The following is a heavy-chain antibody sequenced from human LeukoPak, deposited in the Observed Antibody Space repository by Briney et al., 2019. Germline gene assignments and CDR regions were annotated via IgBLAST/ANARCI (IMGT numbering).Heavy chain of an antibody. V-gene: IGHV4-38-2*02. CDR2: IYHTGKT. D-gene: IGHD4-11*01. J-gene: IGHJ4*02. CDR1: GDSVDSGYY. Sequence: SETLSLICRVSGDSVDSGYYWGWIRQSPGKGLEWIGSIYHTGKTYYNPSLRGRVTISIHTSGNQFSLNLHSVTAADTAIYYCATSDYTSVTDYWGQGTLVTVSS. CDR3: ATSDYTSVTDY.